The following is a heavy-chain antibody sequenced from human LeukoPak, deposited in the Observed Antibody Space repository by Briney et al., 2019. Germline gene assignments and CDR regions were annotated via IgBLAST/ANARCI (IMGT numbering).Heavy chain of an antibody. V-gene: IGHV4-34*01. CDR2: INHSGST. Sequence: PSETLSLTCAVYGGSFSGCYWSWIRQPPGKGLEWIGEINHSGSTNYNPSLESRVTISVDTSKNQFSLKLSSVTAADTAVHYCARGGGWHYYYYGMDVWGKGTTVTVSS. CDR1: GGSFSGCY. CDR3: ARGGGWHYYYYGMDV. J-gene: IGHJ6*04. D-gene: IGHD6-19*01.